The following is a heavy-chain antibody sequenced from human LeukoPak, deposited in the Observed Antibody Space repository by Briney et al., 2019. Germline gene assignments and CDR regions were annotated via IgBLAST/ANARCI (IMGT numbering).Heavy chain of an antibody. J-gene: IGHJ4*02. V-gene: IGHV4-59*12. Sequence: SETLSLTCTVSGGSISSYYWSWIRQPPGKGLEWIGYIYYSGSTKYNPSLKSRVTMSVDTYKNEFSLTLNSVTAADTAVYYCARENTDHPYYDFWGQGTLVTVSS. CDR1: GGSISSYY. CDR2: IYYSGST. CDR3: ARENTDHPYYDF. D-gene: IGHD1-14*01.